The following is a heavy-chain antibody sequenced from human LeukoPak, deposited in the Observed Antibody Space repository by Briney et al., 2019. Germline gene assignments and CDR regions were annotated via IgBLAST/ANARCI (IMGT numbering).Heavy chain of an antibody. CDR3: AREPPEWELPHHY. CDR2: INSDGSST. Sequence: GGSLRLSCAASGFTYSTHWMHWVRQAPGKGLVWVSRINSDGSSTSYADSVKGRFTISRDNAKNTLYLQMNSLTAEETAVYYCAREPPEWELPHHYGGQGTLVTVSS. V-gene: IGHV3-74*01. D-gene: IGHD1-26*01. J-gene: IGHJ4*02. CDR1: GFTYSTHW.